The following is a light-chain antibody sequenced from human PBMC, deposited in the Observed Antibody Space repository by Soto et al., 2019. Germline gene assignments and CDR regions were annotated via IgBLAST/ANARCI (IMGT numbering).Light chain of an antibody. CDR2: DAS. Sequence: DIQMTQSPSSLSASVGDRVTITCRASQGISNYLAWYQQRPGKVPELLIYDASTLQSGVPSRFSGSGSGTDFTLTISSLQPEDGATYYCQRYNNAPRTFGQGTKVEIK. V-gene: IGKV1-27*01. CDR1: QGISNY. J-gene: IGKJ1*01. CDR3: QRYNNAPRT.